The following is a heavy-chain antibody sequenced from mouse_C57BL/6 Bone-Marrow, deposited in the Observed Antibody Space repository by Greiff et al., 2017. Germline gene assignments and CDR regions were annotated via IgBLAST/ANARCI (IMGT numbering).Heavy chain of an antibody. D-gene: IGHD2-4*01. Sequence: EVKVVESGGDLVKPGGSLKLSCAASGFTFSSYGMSWVRQTPDKRLEWVATISSGGSYTYYPDSVKGRFTISRDNAKNTLYLQMSSLKSEDTAMYYCARRGITTFAYWGQGTLVTVSA. J-gene: IGHJ3*01. CDR3: ARRGITTFAY. CDR1: GFTFSSYG. CDR2: ISSGGSYT. V-gene: IGHV5-6*02.